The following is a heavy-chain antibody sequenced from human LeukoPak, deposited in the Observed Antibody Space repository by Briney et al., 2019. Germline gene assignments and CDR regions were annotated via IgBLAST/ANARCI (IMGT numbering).Heavy chain of an antibody. D-gene: IGHD5-24*01. CDR2: IKGDGSEK. CDR1: GVTFSSSW. J-gene: IGHJ4*02. CDR3: ARDLWWLQFDY. Sequence: GGSLRLSCAASGVTFSSSWMSWVRQAPGKGLEWVAHIKGDGSEKYYVDSLKGRFTISRDNARNSLYLQMNSLRAEDTAVYYCARDLWWLQFDYWGQGALVTVSS. V-gene: IGHV3-7*03.